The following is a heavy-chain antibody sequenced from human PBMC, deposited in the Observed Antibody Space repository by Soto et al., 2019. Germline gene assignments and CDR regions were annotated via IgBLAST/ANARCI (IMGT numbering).Heavy chain of an antibody. CDR2: INPNSGGT. Sequence: VEMVQSGAEVKKPGASVRVSCKASGYTFTDYFIHWVRQAPGQGLEWMGWINPNSGGTNYAQKFQGRGTMTRDTSIKTGYLDLSPLRSDDTATYYCARDTKIPANAIHDGRWGQGTLVTVSS. D-gene: IGHD2-2*01. CDR3: ARDTKIPANAIHDGR. V-gene: IGHV1-2*02. J-gene: IGHJ4*02. CDR1: GYTFTDYF.